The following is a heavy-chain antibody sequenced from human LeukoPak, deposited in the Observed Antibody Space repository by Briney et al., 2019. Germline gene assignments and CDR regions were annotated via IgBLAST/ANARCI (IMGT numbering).Heavy chain of an antibody. J-gene: IGHJ6*03. D-gene: IGHD3-3*01. Sequence: SETLSLTCTVSADSISNYYWSWIRQPAGKGLEWIGPIYTSGTTNYNPSLKSRVTMSVDASKNQFYLKVRSVTAADTAVYYCARGILFSGRPTMFGEVANYYMDVWGKGTVVTVSS. CDR2: IYTSGTT. CDR3: ARGILFSGRPTMFGEVANYYMDV. CDR1: ADSISNYY. V-gene: IGHV4-4*07.